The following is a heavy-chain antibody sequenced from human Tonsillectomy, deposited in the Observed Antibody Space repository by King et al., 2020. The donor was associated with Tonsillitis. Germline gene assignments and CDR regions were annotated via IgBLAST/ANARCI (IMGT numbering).Heavy chain of an antibody. J-gene: IGHJ4*02. D-gene: IGHD3-10*01. CDR1: GFTFSSYW. Sequence: VQLVESGGGLVQPGGSLRLSCAASGFTFSSYWMSWVRQAPGKGLEWVANIKQDGSEKYYVDSVKGRFTISRDNAKNSLYLQMNSLRAEDTAVYYCARGYLDHRFGDRYYFDYWGQGTLVTVSS. CDR2: IKQDGSEK. CDR3: ARGYLDHRFGDRYYFDY. V-gene: IGHV3-7*01.